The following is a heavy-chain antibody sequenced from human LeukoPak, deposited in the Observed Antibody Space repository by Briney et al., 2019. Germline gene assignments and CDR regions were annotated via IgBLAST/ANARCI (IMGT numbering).Heavy chain of an antibody. CDR3: ARDYDSSDPREFDY. CDR2: ISSSSYI. CDR1: GFTFSSYS. V-gene: IGHV3-21*01. J-gene: IGHJ4*02. Sequence: GGSLRLSCAASGFTFSSYSMNWVRQAPGKGLEWVSSISSSSYIYYADSVKGRFTISRDNAKNSLYLQMNSLRAEDTAVYYCARDYDSSDPREFDYWGQGTLVTVSS. D-gene: IGHD3-22*01.